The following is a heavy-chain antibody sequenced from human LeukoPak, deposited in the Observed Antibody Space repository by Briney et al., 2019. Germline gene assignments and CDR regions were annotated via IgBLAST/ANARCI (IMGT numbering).Heavy chain of an antibody. Sequence: SGTLSLTCTVSGGSISSYYWSWIRQPPGKGLEWIGYIYYSGSTNYNPSLKSRVTISVDTSKNQFSLKLSSVTAADTAVYYCARGRTLIAAGGVSWFDPWGQGTLVTVSS. D-gene: IGHD6-13*01. CDR3: ARGRTLIAAGGVSWFDP. CDR1: GGSISSYY. J-gene: IGHJ5*02. CDR2: IYYSGST. V-gene: IGHV4-59*01.